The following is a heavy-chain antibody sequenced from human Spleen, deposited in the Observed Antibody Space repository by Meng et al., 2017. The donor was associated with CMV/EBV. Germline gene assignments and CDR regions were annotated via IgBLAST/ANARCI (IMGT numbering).Heavy chain of an antibody. J-gene: IGHJ6*02. Sequence: GESLKISCAASGFTFSSYGIHWVRQAPGQGLEWVAFIRHHGSNKYYADSVEGRLTLSRDNSKNTLYLQMNSLRTQDTAVYYCTRDRVSGSYSPSFYGMDVWGQGTTVTVSS. D-gene: IGHD3-10*01. CDR2: IRHHGSNK. V-gene: IGHV3-30*02. CDR3: TRDRVSGSYSPSFYGMDV. CDR1: GFTFSSYG.